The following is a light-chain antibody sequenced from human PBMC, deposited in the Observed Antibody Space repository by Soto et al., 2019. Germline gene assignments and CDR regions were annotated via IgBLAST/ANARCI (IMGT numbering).Light chain of an antibody. J-gene: IGLJ2*01. V-gene: IGLV2-8*01. CDR2: EVT. CDR3: PSYTGSDRLL. Sequence: QSALTQPPSASGSIGQSVTISCTGTSSDVGRYNYVSWYQQHPGKAPRVIIFEVTKRPSGVPDRFSGSKSANTASLTVSGLRIEDEADYYCPSYTGSDRLLIGGGTKLTVL. CDR1: SSDVGRYNY.